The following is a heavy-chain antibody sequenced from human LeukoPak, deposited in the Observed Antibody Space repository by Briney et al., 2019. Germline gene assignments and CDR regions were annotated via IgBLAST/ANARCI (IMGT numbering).Heavy chain of an antibody. V-gene: IGHV4-34*01. CDR1: GGSFSGYY. Sequence: SETLSLTCAGYGGSFSGYYWSWIRQPPGKGLEWIGNIYSSGNTYYNASLKSRVTMYIDTSKNQFFLKLSSVTAADTAMYYCAKSNGYGLIDYWGQGTLVTVSS. D-gene: IGHD5-12*01. CDR2: IYSSGNT. J-gene: IGHJ4*02. CDR3: AKSNGYGLIDY.